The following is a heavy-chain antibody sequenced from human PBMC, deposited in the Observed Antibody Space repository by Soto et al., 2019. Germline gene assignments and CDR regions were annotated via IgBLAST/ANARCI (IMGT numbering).Heavy chain of an antibody. CDR1: GFSFDDYA. CDR2: ISWNGGSI. V-gene: IGHV3-9*01. CDR3: AKDHYGSAIYVMDV. Sequence: EVQLVESGGGLVQPGRSLRLSCAASGFSFDDYAMHWVRQAPGKGLGWVSGISWNGGSIGYADSVKGRFTISRDKAKDSLYLKMNSLRAEDTALYYCAKDHYGSAIYVMDVWGQGTTVTVSS. J-gene: IGHJ6*02. D-gene: IGHD3-10*01.